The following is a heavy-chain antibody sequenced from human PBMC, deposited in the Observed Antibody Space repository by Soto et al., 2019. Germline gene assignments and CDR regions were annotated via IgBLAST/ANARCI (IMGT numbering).Heavy chain of an antibody. Sequence: PGGSLRLSCAASGFTFSNYGMHWVRQAPGKGLEWVAIIWHDGNNKYYADSVRGRFIISRDNSKNRLYLQMNSLRAEDTAVYYCASDQVGASDSYGLDVWGQGTPVTVSS. J-gene: IGHJ6*02. D-gene: IGHD1-26*01. CDR3: ASDQVGASDSYGLDV. V-gene: IGHV3-33*01. CDR1: GFTFSNYG. CDR2: IWHDGNNK.